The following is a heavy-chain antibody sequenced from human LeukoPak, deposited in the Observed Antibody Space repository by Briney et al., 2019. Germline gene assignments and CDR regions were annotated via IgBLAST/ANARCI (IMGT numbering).Heavy chain of an antibody. J-gene: IGHJ6*02. V-gene: IGHV3-48*03. D-gene: IGHD6-13*01. CDR3: ARVQQPSGIQGYYYGMDV. CDR2: ISSGGSAT. Sequence: GGSLRLSCAASGFTFSSYEMKWVRQAPGKGLDWVSYISSGGSATYYADSVKGRFTISRDNAKNSLYLQMNSLRAEDTAVYYRARVQQPSGIQGYYYGMDVWGQGTTVTVSS. CDR1: GFTFSSYE.